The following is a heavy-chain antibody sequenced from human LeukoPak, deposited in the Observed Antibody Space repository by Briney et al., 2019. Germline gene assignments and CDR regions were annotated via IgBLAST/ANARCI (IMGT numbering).Heavy chain of an antibody. CDR2: VHYGGRT. CDR3: ARRPPRSSSWFDP. Sequence: PSETLSLTCTVSGGSVTSHYWSWMRQPPGRGLEWIGYVHYGGRTNFNPSLKSRVTISVDTSKNQFSLKLSSVTAADTAVYYCARRPPRSSSWFDPWGQGTLVTVSS. D-gene: IGHD6-13*01. CDR1: GGSVTSHY. V-gene: IGHV4-59*08. J-gene: IGHJ5*02.